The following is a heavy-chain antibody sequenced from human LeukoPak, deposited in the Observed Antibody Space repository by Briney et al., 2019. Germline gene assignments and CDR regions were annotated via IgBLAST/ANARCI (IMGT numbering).Heavy chain of an antibody. CDR3: ARRGDGYNHDFDY. D-gene: IGHD5-24*01. CDR2: IYHDGST. V-gene: IGHV4-38-2*02. Sequence: SETLSLTCTVSTHSVSTDYYWGWIRQPPGKGLEWIGNIYHDGSTYYTPSLKSRVTIPVDTSKNQFSLKLSSVTAADTAVYYCARRGDGYNHDFDYWGQGTLVTVSS. CDR1: THSVSTDYY. J-gene: IGHJ4*02.